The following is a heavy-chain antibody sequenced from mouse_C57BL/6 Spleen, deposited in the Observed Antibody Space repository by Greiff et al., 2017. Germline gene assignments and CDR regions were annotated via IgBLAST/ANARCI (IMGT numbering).Heavy chain of an antibody. D-gene: IGHD2-4*01. CDR3: TTGDYDYDLFAY. J-gene: IGHJ3*01. CDR1: GFNIKDDY. CDR2: IDPENGDT. V-gene: IGHV14-4*01. Sequence: EVQLQESGAELVRPGASVKLSCTASGFNIKDDYMHWVKQRPEQGLEWIGWIDPENGDTEYASKFQGKATITADTSSNTAYLQLSSLTSEDTAVYYCTTGDYDYDLFAYWGQGTLVTVSA.